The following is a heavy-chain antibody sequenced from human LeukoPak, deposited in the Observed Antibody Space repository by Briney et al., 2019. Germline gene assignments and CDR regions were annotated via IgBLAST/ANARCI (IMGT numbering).Heavy chain of an antibody. CDR3: ARGSYTSTYSFDY. CDR1: GGSINSYY. CDR2: IYYSGST. V-gene: IGHV4-59*01. Sequence: SETLSLTCTVSGGSINSYYWSWIRQPPGKGLEWIGYIYYSGSTNYNPSLKSRVTISVDTSKNQFSLKLSSVTAADTAVYYCARGSYTSTYSFDYWGQGTLVTVSS. J-gene: IGHJ4*02. D-gene: IGHD6-13*01.